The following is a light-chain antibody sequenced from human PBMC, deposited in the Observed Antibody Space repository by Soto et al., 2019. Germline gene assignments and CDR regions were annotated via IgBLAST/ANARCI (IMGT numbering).Light chain of an antibody. J-gene: IGKJ2*01. CDR3: QQSNTIPYT. Sequence: DIQMTQSPSSLSASVGDRVTITCRATQAIGNNLNWYQQKPGKAPKFLISAASTLQSGVPSRFSGSGSATEFTLTITSLQPEDFATYHCQQSNTIPYTFGQGTKLEIK. CDR1: QAIGNN. V-gene: IGKV1-39*01. CDR2: AAS.